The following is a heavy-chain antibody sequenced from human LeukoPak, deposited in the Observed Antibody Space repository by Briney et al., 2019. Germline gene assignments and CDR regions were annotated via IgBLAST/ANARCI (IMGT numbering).Heavy chain of an antibody. Sequence: GGSLRLSCAASGFTFNTAWMTWVRQAPGKGLEWVGVIKNKTDGETRHYAAPVEGRFTISRDDSRTTLYLQMNSLKIEDTAVYYCVSHQLGDYRVRWGQGTLVTVSS. CDR1: GFTFNTAW. D-gene: IGHD4-17*01. CDR2: IKNKTDGETR. CDR3: VSHQLGDYRVR. V-gene: IGHV3-15*01. J-gene: IGHJ4*02.